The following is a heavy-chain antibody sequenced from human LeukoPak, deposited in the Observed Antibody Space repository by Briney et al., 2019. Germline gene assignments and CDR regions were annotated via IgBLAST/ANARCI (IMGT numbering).Heavy chain of an antibody. CDR2: IKSKTDGGAT. V-gene: IGHV3-15*01. J-gene: IGHJ4*02. Sequence: NPGGSLRLSCAASGFTFNNAWMSWVRQAPGKGLEWIGRIKSKTDGGATDYAAPVKGRFTISRDDPENTLYLQMNSLKTEDTAVYYCTADPPSNNWGQGTLVTVSS. CDR1: GFTFNNAW. D-gene: IGHD2/OR15-2a*01. CDR3: TADPPSNN.